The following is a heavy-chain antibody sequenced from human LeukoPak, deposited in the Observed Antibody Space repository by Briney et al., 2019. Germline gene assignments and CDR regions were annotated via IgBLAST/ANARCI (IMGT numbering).Heavy chain of an antibody. J-gene: IGHJ5*02. D-gene: IGHD3-10*01. CDR2: IYYSGST. CDR1: GGSFSGYY. Sequence: SETLSLTCAVYGGSFSGYYWSWIRQPPGKGLEWIGSIYYSGSTYYNPSLKSRVTISVDTSKNQFSLKLSSVTAADTAVYYCARDIYGSGSYHWFDPWGQGTLVTVSS. V-gene: IGHV4-34*01. CDR3: ARDIYGSGSYHWFDP.